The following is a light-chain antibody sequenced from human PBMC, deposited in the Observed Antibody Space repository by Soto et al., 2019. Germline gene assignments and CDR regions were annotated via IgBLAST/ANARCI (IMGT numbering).Light chain of an antibody. J-gene: IGLJ3*02. CDR2: EVS. CDR3: SSYTRTNARV. V-gene: IGLV2-14*01. CDR1: SSDVGGYNY. Sequence: ALTQPASVSGSPGQSITISCTGSSSDVGGYNYVSWYQQDPGKAPKLMIYEVSNRPSGVSNRFSGSKSGNTASLTISGLQAEDEGDYYCSSYTRTNARVFGGGTKLTVL.